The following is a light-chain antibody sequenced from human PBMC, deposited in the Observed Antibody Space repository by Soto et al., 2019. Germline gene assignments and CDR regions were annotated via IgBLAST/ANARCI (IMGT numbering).Light chain of an antibody. CDR2: GNT. CDR1: SSNIGAGYH. Sequence: QSVLTQPPSVSGAPGQRVTISCTGSSSNIGAGYHVHWYQHLPGTAPKLLIYGNTNRPSGVPDRFSGSKSGTSASLAITGLQAEDEADCYCQSYDSSLSAYVFGTGTKLTVL. CDR3: QSYDSSLSAYV. V-gene: IGLV1-40*01. J-gene: IGLJ1*01.